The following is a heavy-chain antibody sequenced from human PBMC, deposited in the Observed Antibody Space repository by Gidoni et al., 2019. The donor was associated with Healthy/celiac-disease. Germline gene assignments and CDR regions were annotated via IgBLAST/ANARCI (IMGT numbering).Heavy chain of an antibody. CDR1: GGSISSGGYY. V-gene: IGHV4-31*03. CDR3: ARGEEYYYDSSGYFPY. J-gene: IGHJ4*02. Sequence: QVQLQESGPGLVKPSQTLSLTCSVSGGSISSGGYYWSWIRQHPGKGLEWIGYIYYSGSTYYNPSLKSRVTISVDTSKNQFSLKLSSVTAADTAVYYCARGEEYYYDSSGYFPYWGQGTLVTVSS. CDR2: IYYSGST. D-gene: IGHD3-22*01.